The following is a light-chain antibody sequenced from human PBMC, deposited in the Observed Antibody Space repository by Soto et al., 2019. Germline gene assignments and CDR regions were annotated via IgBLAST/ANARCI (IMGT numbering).Light chain of an antibody. CDR1: SSDVGSYNY. Sequence: QSALTQPASVSGSPGQSITISCTGTSSDVGSYNYVSWYQRHPGKVPKLMIYEVSYRPSGVSNRFSGFKSGNTASLTISGLQAEDEADYYCSSYASSDTLVFGGGTKLTVL. CDR2: EVS. CDR3: SSYASSDTLV. V-gene: IGLV2-14*01. J-gene: IGLJ3*02.